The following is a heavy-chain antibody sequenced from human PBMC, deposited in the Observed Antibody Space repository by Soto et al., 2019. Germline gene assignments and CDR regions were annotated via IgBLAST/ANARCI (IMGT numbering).Heavy chain of an antibody. V-gene: IGHV1-69*13. Sequence: ASVKVSCKASGGTFSSYAISWVRQAPGQGLEWIGGIIPIFGTANFGQEFQGRVSISADEFTRKAFIELSSLRFEDTAVYFCARPIGAAVAPWWFDPWGQGTLVTVSS. CDR1: GGTFSSYA. J-gene: IGHJ5*02. CDR3: ARPIGAAVAPWWFDP. CDR2: IIPIFGTA. D-gene: IGHD6-19*01.